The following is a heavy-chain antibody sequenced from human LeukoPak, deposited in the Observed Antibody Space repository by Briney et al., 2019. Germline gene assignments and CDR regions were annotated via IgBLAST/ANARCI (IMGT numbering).Heavy chain of an antibody. J-gene: IGHJ4*02. CDR2: IEKDGSDK. CDR1: GFTFSSYW. CDR3: ARSLWPEDY. Sequence: GGSLRLSCAASGFTFSSYWMSWVRQAPGKGLEWVANIEKDGSDKYYVDSVKGRFTISRDNAKNSLYLQMNSLRAEDSAVYYCARSLWPEDYRGQGTLVTVSS. V-gene: IGHV3-7*01. D-gene: IGHD2-21*01.